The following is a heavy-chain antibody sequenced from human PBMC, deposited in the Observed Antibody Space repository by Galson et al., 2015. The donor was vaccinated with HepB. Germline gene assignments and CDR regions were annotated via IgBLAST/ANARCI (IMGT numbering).Heavy chain of an antibody. Sequence: SLRLSCAASGFTFSTYRVNWVRQAPGKGLEWVSSISSSGSSIYYADSVKGRFTISRDNAENSLYLQMNSLRAEDTAVYYCARGSCSGGSCYSAFDIWGQGTMVTVSS. CDR1: GFTFSTYR. CDR3: ARGSCSGGSCYSAFDI. J-gene: IGHJ3*02. D-gene: IGHD2-15*01. CDR2: ISSSGSSI. V-gene: IGHV3-21*01.